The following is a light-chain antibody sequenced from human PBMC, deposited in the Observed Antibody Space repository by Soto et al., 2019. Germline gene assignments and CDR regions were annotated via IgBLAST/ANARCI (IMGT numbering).Light chain of an antibody. CDR2: SNN. J-gene: IGLJ3*02. V-gene: IGLV1-44*01. CDR1: SSTIGSNT. CDR3: ATWDDSLKGPV. Sequence: QSVLTQPPSASGTPGQRVTISCSGSSSTIGSNTVHWYQHLPGTAPKLLIYSNNQRPSGVPDRFSGSKSGTSASLAISGLQSEDEADYYCATWDDSLKGPVFGGGTKLTVL.